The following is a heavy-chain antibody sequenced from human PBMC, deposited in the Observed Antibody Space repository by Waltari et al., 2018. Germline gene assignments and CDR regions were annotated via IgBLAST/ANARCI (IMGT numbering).Heavy chain of an antibody. V-gene: IGHV3-48*04. CDR1: GFPFRSYG. CDR3: VREYDSGGAGY. D-gene: IGHD3-22*01. J-gene: IGHJ4*02. CDR2: ISPSSSTI. Sequence: EVQLVESVGGLVQPGGSRRLSCSSSGFPFRSYGMNWVRQAPGKGLEWVSYISPSSSTITYADSMKGRFTISRDNAKNSLYLQMNSLRADDTAVYYCVREYDSGGAGYWGQGTLVTVSS.